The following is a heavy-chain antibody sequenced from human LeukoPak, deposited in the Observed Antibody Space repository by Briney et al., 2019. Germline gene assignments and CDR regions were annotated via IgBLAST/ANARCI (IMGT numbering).Heavy chain of an antibody. Sequence: ASVKVSCKASGYTFTNYAMHWVRQAPGQGLEWMGWINAGNGNTKYSQEFQGRVTITRDTSASTAYMELSSLRSEDMAVYYCARARMMTTVTTSAFDIWGQGTMVTVSS. CDR2: INAGNGNT. D-gene: IGHD4-17*01. CDR1: GYTFTNYA. J-gene: IGHJ3*02. V-gene: IGHV1-3*03. CDR3: ARARMMTTVTTSAFDI.